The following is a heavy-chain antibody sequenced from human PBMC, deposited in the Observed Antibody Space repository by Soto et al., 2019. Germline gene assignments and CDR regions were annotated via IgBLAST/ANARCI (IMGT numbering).Heavy chain of an antibody. Sequence: QVQLQQWGAGLLKPSETLSLTCAVYGGSFSGYYWSWIRQPPGKGLEWIGEINHSGSTNYNPSLKSRVTISVDTSKNQFSLKLSSVTAADTAVYYCARWARGVRGRYFDLWGRGTLVTVSS. V-gene: IGHV4-34*01. J-gene: IGHJ2*01. D-gene: IGHD3-10*01. CDR1: GGSFSGYY. CDR2: INHSGST. CDR3: ARWARGVRGRYFDL.